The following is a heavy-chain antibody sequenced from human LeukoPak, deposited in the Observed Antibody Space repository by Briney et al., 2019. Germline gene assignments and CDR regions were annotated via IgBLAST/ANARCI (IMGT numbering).Heavy chain of an antibody. CDR2: IYYSGST. J-gene: IGHJ3*02. CDR3: ARHGIVVVTPDDAFDI. V-gene: IGHV4-39*01. D-gene: IGHD2-21*02. CDR1: GGSISSSSYY. Sequence: SETLSLTCTVSGGSISSSSYYWGWIRQPPGKGLEWIGSIYYSGSTYYNPSLKSRVTISVDTSKNQFSLKLSSVTAADTAVYYCARHGIVVVTPDDAFDIWGQRTMVTVSS.